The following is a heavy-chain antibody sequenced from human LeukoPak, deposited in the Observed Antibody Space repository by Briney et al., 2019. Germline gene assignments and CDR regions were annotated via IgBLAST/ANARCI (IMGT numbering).Heavy chain of an antibody. CDR3: ARESGSYGLDY. V-gene: IGHV3-53*01. J-gene: IGHJ4*02. Sequence: QSGGSLRLSCAASGFTVSSNYMSWVRQAPGKGLEWVSVIYSGGSTYYADSVKGRFTISRDNSKNTLYLQMSSLRAEDTAVYYCARESGSYGLDYWGQGTLVTVSS. CDR1: GFTVSSNY. D-gene: IGHD1-26*01. CDR2: IYSGGST.